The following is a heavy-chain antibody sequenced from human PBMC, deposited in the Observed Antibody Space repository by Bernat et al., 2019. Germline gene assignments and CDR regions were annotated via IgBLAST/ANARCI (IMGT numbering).Heavy chain of an antibody. CDR1: GFTFSSYW. Sequence: EVQLVESGGGLVQPGGSLRLSCAASGFTFSSYWMSWVRQAPGKGLEWVANIKQDGSEKYYVDSVKGRFTISRDDAKNSLYLQMNSLRAEDTAVDYWAREVVRGVIGWFDPWGQGTLVTVSS. CDR2: IKQDGSEK. V-gene: IGHV3-7*04. CDR3: AREVVRGVIGWFDP. J-gene: IGHJ5*02. D-gene: IGHD3-10*01.